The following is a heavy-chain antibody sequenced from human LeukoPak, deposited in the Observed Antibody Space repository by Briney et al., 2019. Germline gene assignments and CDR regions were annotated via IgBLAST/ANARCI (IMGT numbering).Heavy chain of an antibody. CDR3: AKEGYLRYVDY. CDR1: GFTFDDYA. CDR2: ISWNSGSI. V-gene: IGHV3-9*01. D-gene: IGHD6-13*01. Sequence: GGSLRLSCAASGFTFDDYAMHWVRQAPGKGLEWVSGISWNSGSIGHADSVKGRFTISRDNAKNSLYLQMNGLRAEYTALYYCAKEGYLRYVDYWGQGTLVTVSS. J-gene: IGHJ4*02.